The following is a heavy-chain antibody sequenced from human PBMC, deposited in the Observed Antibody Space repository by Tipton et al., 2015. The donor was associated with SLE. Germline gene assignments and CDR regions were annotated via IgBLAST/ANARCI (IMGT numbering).Heavy chain of an antibody. Sequence: TLSLTCNVSGFSINNGYYWGWIRQPPGKGLEWIGYVYNSGSTNYNPSLKSRITISVDTSKNQFSLKLSSVTAADTAVYYCARGRHGGAADWGQGTLITVSS. CDR3: ARGRHGGAAD. CDR1: GFSINNGYY. J-gene: IGHJ4*02. CDR2: VYNSGST. D-gene: IGHD4-23*01. V-gene: IGHV4-61*01.